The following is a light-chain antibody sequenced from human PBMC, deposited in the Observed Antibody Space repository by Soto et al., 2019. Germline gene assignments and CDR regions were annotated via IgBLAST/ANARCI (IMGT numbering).Light chain of an antibody. Sequence: WTKDKANMSLSPGEGATLTFRASQTVSNYLLWYQQKPGQAPRLLIYGASSSATGIPDKFSGRGSRTDFTLTIDVLEPEDLAVYYFEQYCCSPISFGQGTQVEIK. J-gene: IGKJ5*01. CDR2: GAS. V-gene: IGKV3-20*01. CDR1: QTVSNY. CDR3: EQYCCSPIS.